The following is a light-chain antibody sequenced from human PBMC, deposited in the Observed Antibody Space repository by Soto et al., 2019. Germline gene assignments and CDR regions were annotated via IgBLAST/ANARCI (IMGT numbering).Light chain of an antibody. J-gene: IGLJ3*02. CDR2: DNN. CDR3: QSYDNSLSAWV. V-gene: IGLV1-40*01. CDR1: SSNIGANWP. Sequence: QSVLTQPPSVSGAPGRRVTISCTGSSSNIGANWPVHWYQQFPGIAPKLLIYDNNNRPSGVPDRFSGSKSGTSASLAITGLQAEDEADYYCQSYDNSLSAWVFGGGTKVTVL.